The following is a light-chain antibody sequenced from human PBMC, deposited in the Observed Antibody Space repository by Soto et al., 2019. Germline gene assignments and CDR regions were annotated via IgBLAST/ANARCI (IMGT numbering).Light chain of an antibody. CDR1: SSNIGAGYD. J-gene: IGLJ3*02. CDR2: GNS. V-gene: IGLV1-40*01. CDR3: QSYDSSLMGLV. Sequence: QSVLTQPPSVSGAPGQRVTISCTGSSSNIGAGYDVHWYQQLPGTAPKLLIYGNSNRPSGVPDRFSGSKSGTSASLAITGPQAEDEADYDCQSYDSSLMGLVFRGGTKLTVL.